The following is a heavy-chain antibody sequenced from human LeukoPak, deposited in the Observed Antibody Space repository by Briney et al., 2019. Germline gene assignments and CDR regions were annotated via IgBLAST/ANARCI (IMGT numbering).Heavy chain of an antibody. CDR1: GFTFSSFW. D-gene: IGHD2/OR15-2a*01. Sequence: GGSLRLSCAASGFTFSSFWMTWVRQAPGKGLEWVANIKQGGSETYYVDSVKGRFTISKDNAKNTVYLQMNSLRAEDTAVYYCVSFYETYWGRGTLVTVSS. CDR3: VSFYETY. J-gene: IGHJ4*02. CDR2: IKQGGSET. V-gene: IGHV3-7*01.